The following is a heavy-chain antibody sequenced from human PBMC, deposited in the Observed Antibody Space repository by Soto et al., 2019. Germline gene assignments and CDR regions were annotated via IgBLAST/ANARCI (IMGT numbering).Heavy chain of an antibody. J-gene: IGHJ6*02. V-gene: IGHV3-48*02. Sequence: PGGSLRLSCAASGFTFSSYSMNWVRQAPGKGLEWVSYISSSSSTIYYADSVKGRFTISRDNAKNSLYLQMNSLRDEDTAVYYCARLQQLVPPPYYYYGMDVWGQGTTVTVSS. CDR2: ISSSSSTI. CDR3: ARLQQLVPPPYYYYGMDV. D-gene: IGHD6-13*01. CDR1: GFTFSSYS.